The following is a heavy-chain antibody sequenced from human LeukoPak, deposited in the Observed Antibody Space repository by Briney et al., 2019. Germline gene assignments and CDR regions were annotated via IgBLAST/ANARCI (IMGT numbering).Heavy chain of an antibody. D-gene: IGHD4/OR15-4a*01. CDR1: GGSISSYY. Sequence: SETLSLTCTVSGGSISSYYWSWIRQPPGKGLEWIGYIYYSGSTNYNPSLKSRVTISVDTSKNQFSLKLSSVTAADTAVYYCARDANLDFDYWGQGTLVTVSS. CDR2: IYYSGST. J-gene: IGHJ4*02. CDR3: ARDANLDFDY. V-gene: IGHV4-59*01.